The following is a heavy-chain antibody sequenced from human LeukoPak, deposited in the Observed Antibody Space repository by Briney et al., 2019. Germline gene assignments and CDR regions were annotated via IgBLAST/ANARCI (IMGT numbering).Heavy chain of an antibody. D-gene: IGHD2-2*01. J-gene: IGHJ3*02. CDR1: GGSFSGYY. CDR2: INHSGST. Sequence: SETLSLTCAVYGGSFSGYYWSWIRQPPGKGLEWIGEINHSGSTNYNPSLKSRVTISVDTSKNQFSLKLSSVTAADTAVYYCARVPPYCSGSSCSAAFDIWGQGTMVTVSS. CDR3: ARVPPYCSGSSCSAAFDI. V-gene: IGHV4-34*01.